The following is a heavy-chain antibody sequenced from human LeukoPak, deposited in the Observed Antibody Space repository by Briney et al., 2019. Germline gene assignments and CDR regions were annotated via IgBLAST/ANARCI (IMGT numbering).Heavy chain of an antibody. CDR3: ARGYCSGGSCYYLGPNAFDL. CDR1: GFTFSSYW. V-gene: IGHV3-7*04. J-gene: IGHJ3*01. D-gene: IGHD2-15*01. CDR2: IKQDGSEK. Sequence: PGGSLRLSCAASGFTFSSYWMSWVRQAPGKGLEWVANIKQDGSEKYYVDSVKGRFTISRDTAKNSLYLQMNSLRAEDTAVYYCARGYCSGGSCYYLGPNAFDLWGQGTMVTVSS.